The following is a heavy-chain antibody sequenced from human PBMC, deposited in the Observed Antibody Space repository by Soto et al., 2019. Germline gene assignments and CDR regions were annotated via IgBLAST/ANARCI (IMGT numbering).Heavy chain of an antibody. CDR1: GFTLSSYS. J-gene: IGHJ1*01. Sequence: GSCRRRSGGASGFTLSSYSMNCVLQAPGKGLEWVSSISSSSSYIYYADSVKGRFTISRDNAKNSLYRQMNSLRAEDTAVYHPARDPDYVAQYFQHWRQGTLVTVSS. CDR3: ARDPDYVAQYFQH. V-gene: IGHV3-21*01. CDR2: ISSSSSYI. D-gene: IGHD4-17*01.